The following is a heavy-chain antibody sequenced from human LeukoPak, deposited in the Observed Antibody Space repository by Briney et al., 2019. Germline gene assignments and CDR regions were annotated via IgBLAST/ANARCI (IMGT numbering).Heavy chain of an antibody. J-gene: IGHJ4*02. CDR2: INHSGST. Sequence: SETLSLTCAVYGGSFSGYYWSWIRQPPGKGLEWIGEINHSGSTNYNPSLKSRVTISVDTSKNQFSLKLSSVTAADTAVYYRARAPILYYFDYWGQGTLVTVSS. CDR3: ARAPILYYFDY. CDR1: GGSFSGYY. V-gene: IGHV4-34*01.